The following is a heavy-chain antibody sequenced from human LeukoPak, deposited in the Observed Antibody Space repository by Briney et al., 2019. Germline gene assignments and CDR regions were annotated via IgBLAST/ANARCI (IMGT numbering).Heavy chain of an antibody. D-gene: IGHD6-19*01. Sequence: GGSLRLSCAASGFTFSSYSMNWVRQAPGKGLEWVSSISSSSSYIYYADSVKGRFTISRDNAKNSLYLQMNSLRAEDTAVYYCARDRRYSSGWLPESADYWGQGTLVTVSS. CDR2: ISSSSSYI. CDR3: ARDRRYSSGWLPESADY. V-gene: IGHV3-21*01. CDR1: GFTFSSYS. J-gene: IGHJ4*02.